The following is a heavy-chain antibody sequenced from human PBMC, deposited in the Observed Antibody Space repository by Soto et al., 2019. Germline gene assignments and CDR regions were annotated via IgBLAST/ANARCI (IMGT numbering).Heavy chain of an antibody. V-gene: IGHV3-23*01. CDR1: GFTFSSYA. CDR3: APQGQLLWFWEAQLFDY. Sequence: PGGSLILSCAASGFTFSSYAMSWVRQAPGKGLEWASAISGSGGSTYYADSVKGRFTIARDNSKNTLYLQMNSLRAEDMAVYYCAPQGQLLWFWEAQLFDYWGQGTLVTVSS. D-gene: IGHD3-10*01. CDR2: ISGSGGST. J-gene: IGHJ4*02.